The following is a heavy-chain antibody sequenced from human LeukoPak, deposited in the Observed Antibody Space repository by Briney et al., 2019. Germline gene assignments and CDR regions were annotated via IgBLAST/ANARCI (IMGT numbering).Heavy chain of an antibody. V-gene: IGHV1-2*02. Sequence: GASVKVSCKPSGYTFTDYYMHWVRQAPGQGLECMGCINPNSAGTNYAQKVQGRVTMTRDTSISTVYMELSRLRSDDTAVYHCARSGSSGYYPYWYFDLWGRGTLVTVSS. J-gene: IGHJ2*01. CDR1: GYTFTDYY. CDR3: ARSGSSGYYPYWYFDL. D-gene: IGHD3-22*01. CDR2: INPNSAGT.